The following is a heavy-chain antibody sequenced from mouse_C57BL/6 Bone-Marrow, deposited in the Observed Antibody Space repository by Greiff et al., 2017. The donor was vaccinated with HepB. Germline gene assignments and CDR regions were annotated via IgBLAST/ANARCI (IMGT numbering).Heavy chain of an antibody. CDR2: IYPGDGDT. J-gene: IGHJ2*01. CDR1: GYAFSSSW. V-gene: IGHV1-82*01. D-gene: IGHD4-1*01. Sequence: QVQLQQSGPELVKPGASVKISCKASGYAFSSSWMNWVKQRPGKGLEWIGRIYPGDGDTNYNGKFKGKATLTADKSSSTAYMQLSSLTSEDSAVYCCARHWGPYYFDYWGQGTTLTVSS. CDR3: ARHWGPYYFDY.